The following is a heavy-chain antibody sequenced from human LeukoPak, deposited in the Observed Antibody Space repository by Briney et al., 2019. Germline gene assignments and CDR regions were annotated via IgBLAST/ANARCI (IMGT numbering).Heavy chain of an antibody. CDR1: DGSVSNYY. D-gene: IGHD5-24*01. J-gene: IGHJ3*02. Sequence: SETLSLTCTVSDGSVSNYYWSWIRQPPGKGLEWIGYIYSSGTTNYNPSLKSRVAISVDTSKNQVSLKLRSVTAADTALYYCVRRPPRESRGNAFDIWGQGTVVSVSS. CDR3: VRRPPRESRGNAFDI. CDR2: IYSSGTT. V-gene: IGHV4-59*08.